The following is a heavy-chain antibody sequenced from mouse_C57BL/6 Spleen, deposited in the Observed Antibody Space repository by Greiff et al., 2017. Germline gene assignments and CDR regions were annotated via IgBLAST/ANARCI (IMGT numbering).Heavy chain of an antibody. D-gene: IGHD1-1*01. CDR1: GYTFTDYN. CDR3: ARGSSTTVVARAMDY. Sequence: EVQLQQSGPELVKPGASVKIPCKASGYTFTDYNMDWVKQSHGKSLEWIGDINPNNGGTFYNQKFKGKATLTVEKSSSTAYMELRSLTSEDPAVYYFARGSSTTVVARAMDYWGQGTSVTVSS. J-gene: IGHJ4*01. CDR2: INPNNGGT. V-gene: IGHV1-18*01.